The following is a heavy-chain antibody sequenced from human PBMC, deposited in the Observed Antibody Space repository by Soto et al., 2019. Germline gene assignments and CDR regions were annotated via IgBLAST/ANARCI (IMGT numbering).Heavy chain of an antibody. V-gene: IGHV3-73*01. CDR1: GFTFSGSA. CDR3: SRTMPADYCDQTGDY. D-gene: IGHD4-17*01. J-gene: IGHJ4*02. Sequence: EVQLVESGGGLVQPGGSLKLSCTASGFTFSGSAMHWVRQASGKGLEWIGRIRSKSSNYATAYAASVKGRFTISRDDSKNTAYLQMNSLQTEDTAVYYCSRTMPADYCDQTGDYWGQGTLVTVSS. CDR2: IRSKSSNYAT.